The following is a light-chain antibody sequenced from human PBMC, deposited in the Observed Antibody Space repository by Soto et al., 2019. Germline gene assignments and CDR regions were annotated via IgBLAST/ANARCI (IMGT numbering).Light chain of an antibody. CDR1: QSISSW. V-gene: IGKV1-5*03. CDR2: KAS. Sequence: DIQMTQSPSTLSASVGDTVTITCRASQSISSWLAWYQQKPGKAPKLLIYKASSLESGVPSRFSGSGSGTEFTLTISSLQPDDFATYYCQLYNSYSYTFGQGTKLEIK. J-gene: IGKJ2*01. CDR3: QLYNSYSYT.